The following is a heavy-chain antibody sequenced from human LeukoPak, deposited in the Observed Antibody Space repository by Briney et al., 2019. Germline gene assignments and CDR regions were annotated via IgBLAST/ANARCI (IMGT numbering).Heavy chain of an antibody. Sequence: GGSLRLSCAASGFTFSSYAMSWVRQAPGKGLEWVSAISGSGGSTYYADSVKGRFTISRDNSKNTLYLQMNSLRAEDTAVYYCAKDRGVYCSGGSCYPFDSWGQGTLVTVSS. CDR1: GFTFSSYA. D-gene: IGHD2-15*01. CDR3: AKDRGVYCSGGSCYPFDS. J-gene: IGHJ4*02. V-gene: IGHV3-23*01. CDR2: ISGSGGST.